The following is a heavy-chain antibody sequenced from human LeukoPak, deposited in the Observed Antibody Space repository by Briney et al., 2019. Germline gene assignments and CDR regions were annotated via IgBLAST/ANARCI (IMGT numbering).Heavy chain of an antibody. D-gene: IGHD6-19*01. V-gene: IGHV4-39*07. J-gene: IGHJ4*02. Sequence: SETLSLTCTVSGGSVSSSSDSWGWIRQPPGKGLEWIGTISYSGTTYYSPSLKSRVTLLLDTSGNQFSLKLSSVTAADTAVYYCARDPASSGWDPSPYYFDYWGQGTPVTVSS. CDR3: ARDPASSGWDPSPYYFDY. CDR2: ISYSGTT. CDR1: GGSVSSSSDS.